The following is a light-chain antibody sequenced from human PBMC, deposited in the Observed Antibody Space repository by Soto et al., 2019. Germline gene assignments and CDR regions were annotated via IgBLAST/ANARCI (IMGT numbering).Light chain of an antibody. CDR1: ISDIGAYDY. V-gene: IGLV2-14*01. Sequence: QGVLTQPASLSGSPGQSITISCTGTISDIGAYDYVSWFQQHPGKAPKVMISEVNNRPSGVSNRFSGSKSGNTAYLTISGLQVEDEAEYFCLSFTTTSTHVFGTGTKVTVL. CDR2: EVN. J-gene: IGLJ1*01. CDR3: LSFTTTSTHV.